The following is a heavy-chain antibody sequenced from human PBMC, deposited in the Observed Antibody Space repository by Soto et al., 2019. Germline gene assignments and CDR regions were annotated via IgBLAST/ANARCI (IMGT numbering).Heavy chain of an antibody. D-gene: IGHD3-22*01. J-gene: IGHJ1*01. CDR3: ARVFADSSGYYYVSWYFQH. Sequence: GESLKISCKGSGYSFTSYWIGWVRQMPGKGLEWMGIIYPGDSDTRYSPSFQGQVTISADKSISTAYLQWSSLKASDTAMYYCARVFADSSGYYYVSWYFQHWGQGTLVTVSS. CDR2: IYPGDSDT. CDR1: GYSFTSYW. V-gene: IGHV5-51*01.